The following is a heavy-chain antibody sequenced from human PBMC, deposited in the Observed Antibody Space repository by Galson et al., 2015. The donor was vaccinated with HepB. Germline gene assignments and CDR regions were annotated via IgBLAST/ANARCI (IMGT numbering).Heavy chain of an antibody. CDR1: GFTFSSYN. Sequence: SLRLSCAPSGFTFSSYNMNWVRQAPGKGLEWVSFISTSTRYIYYAGSVKGRFTVSRDSAKNSLYLQMNSLRAEDTAVYYCARMLGSCTSTSCSPDFDLWGRGTLVTVSS. D-gene: IGHD2-2*01. CDR3: ARMLGSCTSTSCSPDFDL. J-gene: IGHJ2*01. CDR2: ISTSTRYI. V-gene: IGHV3-21*01.